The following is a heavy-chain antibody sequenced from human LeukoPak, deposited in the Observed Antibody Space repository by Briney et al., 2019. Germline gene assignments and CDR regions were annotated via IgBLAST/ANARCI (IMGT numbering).Heavy chain of an antibody. Sequence: GGSLRLSCEASGFTFSSYWMSWVRQAPGKGLEWVANIKTDGSEKYYVDSVKGRFTISRDNAKNSLYLQMNSLRAEDTAVYYCARDSGFRVGYSFDYWGQGTLVTVSS. V-gene: IGHV3-7*01. D-gene: IGHD5-18*01. CDR1: GFTFSSYW. CDR3: ARDSGFRVGYSFDY. CDR2: IKTDGSEK. J-gene: IGHJ4*02.